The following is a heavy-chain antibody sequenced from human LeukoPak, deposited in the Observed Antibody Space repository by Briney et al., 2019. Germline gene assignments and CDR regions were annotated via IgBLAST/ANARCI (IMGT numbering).Heavy chain of an antibody. D-gene: IGHD6-13*01. CDR2: ISAYNGNT. V-gene: IGHV1-18*01. J-gene: IGHJ6*02. CDR1: GYTFTSYG. CDR3: ARDQVEDSSSWYPLRTYYYYYGMDV. Sequence: ASVKVSCKASGYTFTSYGISWVRQAPGQGLEWMGWISAYNGNTNYAQKLQGRVTMTTDTSTSTAYMELRSLRSDDTAVYYCARDQVEDSSSWYPLRTYYYYYGMDVWGQGTTVTVSS.